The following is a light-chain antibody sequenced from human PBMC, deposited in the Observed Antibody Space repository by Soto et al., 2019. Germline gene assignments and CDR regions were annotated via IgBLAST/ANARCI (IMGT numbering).Light chain of an antibody. Sequence: QSALTQPASVSGSPGQSITISCTGSSSDVSGYSYVSWYQQHPGKAPKLLTYDVSNRPSGVSNRFSGSKSGNTASLTISGLQAEDEADYYCSSYTSSNTLVFGTGTKVTVL. J-gene: IGLJ1*01. CDR2: DVS. CDR3: SSYTSSNTLV. V-gene: IGLV2-14*01. CDR1: SSDVSGYSY.